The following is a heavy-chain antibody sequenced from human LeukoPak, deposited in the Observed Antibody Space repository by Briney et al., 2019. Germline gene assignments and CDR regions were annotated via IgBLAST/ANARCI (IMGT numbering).Heavy chain of an antibody. V-gene: IGHV3-13*01. D-gene: IGHD3-22*01. Sequence: GGSLRLSCAASGFSFSSYDFHWVRQRKGESPEWVSAIGTAGDTYYPGSVKGRFTISRENAKNSLYLQMNILEVGDTAVYYCASATRGGYYDHWGQGTLVSVTS. J-gene: IGHJ5*02. CDR3: ASATRGGYYDH. CDR2: IGTAGDT. CDR1: GFSFSSYD.